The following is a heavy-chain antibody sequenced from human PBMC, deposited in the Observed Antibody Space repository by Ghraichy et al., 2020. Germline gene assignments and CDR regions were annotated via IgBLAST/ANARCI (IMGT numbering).Heavy chain of an antibody. CDR2: IKTDGSEK. D-gene: IGHD3-3*01. CDR3: ARYDSWSGYAFDP. V-gene: IGHV3-7*01. CDR1: GFTFSSYW. J-gene: IGHJ5*02. Sequence: ETLSLTCAASGFTFSSYWLSWVRQAPGKGLEWVANIKTDGSEKYSADSVKGRFTISRDNAKNSLYLQMDSLRAEDTAVYYCARYDSWSGYAFDPWGQGTLVTVSS.